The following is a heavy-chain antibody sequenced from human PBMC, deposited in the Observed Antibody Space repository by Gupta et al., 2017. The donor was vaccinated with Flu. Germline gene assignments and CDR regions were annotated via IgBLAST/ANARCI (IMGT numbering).Heavy chain of an antibody. Sequence: EVRLLESGGGLEQPGGSLRLSCAASGFTFSPNDMTWIRQAPGKGLEWVSSINGNGGNTYADSVKGRFTISRDNSRNTLFLQMNSLRAEDTAIYYCAKSIPSWYFDLWGRGTLVTVSS. CDR3: AKSIPSWYFDL. CDR2: INGNGGNT. J-gene: IGHJ2*01. V-gene: IGHV3-23*01. CDR1: GFTFSPND. D-gene: IGHD2-21*01.